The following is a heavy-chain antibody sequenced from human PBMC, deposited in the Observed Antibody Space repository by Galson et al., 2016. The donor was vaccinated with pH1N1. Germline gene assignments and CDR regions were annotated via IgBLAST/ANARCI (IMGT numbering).Heavy chain of an antibody. CDR3: ARGVAAANWYFDL. J-gene: IGHJ2*01. Sequence: PGQGLEWMGGISAYNGNTNYAQKLQGRVTMTADTSTSTAYMELRSLRSDDTAVYYCARGVAAANWYFDLWGRGTLVTVSS. V-gene: IGHV1-18*01. CDR2: ISAYNGNT. D-gene: IGHD6-13*01.